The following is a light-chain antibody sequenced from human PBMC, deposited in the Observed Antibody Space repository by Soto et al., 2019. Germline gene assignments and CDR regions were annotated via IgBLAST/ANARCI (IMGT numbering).Light chain of an antibody. Sequence: EIVLTQSPATLSLSPGERATLSCRASQSVSDYLAWYQQKPGQAPRLLIYDASNRATGIPARFSGSGSGTEFTLTITSLQSEDFAVYYCQEYNNWHPITFGGGTKVDIK. CDR2: DAS. V-gene: IGKV3-11*01. J-gene: IGKJ4*01. CDR3: QEYNNWHPIT. CDR1: QSVSDY.